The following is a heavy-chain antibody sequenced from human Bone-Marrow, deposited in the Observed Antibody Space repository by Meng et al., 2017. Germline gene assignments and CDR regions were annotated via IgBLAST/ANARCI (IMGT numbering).Heavy chain of an antibody. CDR1: GFTFSSYS. V-gene: IGHV3-21*01. CDR2: ISSSSSYI. D-gene: IGHD2-15*01. CDR3: ARVPYCSGGSCYSAAFDI. Sequence: GGSLRLSCAASGFTFSSYSMNWVRQAPGKGLEWVSSISSSSSYIYYADSVKGRFTIPRDNAKNSLYLQMNSLRAEDTAVYYCARVPYCSGGSCYSAAFDIWGQGTMVTVSS. J-gene: IGHJ3*02.